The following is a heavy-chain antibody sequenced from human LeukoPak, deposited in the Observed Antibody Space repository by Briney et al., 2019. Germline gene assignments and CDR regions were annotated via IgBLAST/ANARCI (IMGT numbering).Heavy chain of an antibody. J-gene: IGHJ5*02. CDR2: TYYSGST. CDR1: GGSISSHY. CDR3: ARSHSRITIFGVVTPNWFDP. D-gene: IGHD3-3*01. V-gene: IGHV4-59*11. Sequence: SETLSLTCTVSGGSISSHYWSWIRQPPGKGLEWIGYTYYSGSTNYNPSLKSRVTISVDTSKNQFSLKLSSVTAADTAVYYCARSHSRITIFGVVTPNWFDPWGQGTLVTVSS.